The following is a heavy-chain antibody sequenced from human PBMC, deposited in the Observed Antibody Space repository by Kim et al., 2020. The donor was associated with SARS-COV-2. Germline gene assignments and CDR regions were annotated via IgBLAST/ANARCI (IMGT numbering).Heavy chain of an antibody. Sequence: GGSLRLSCAASGFSLSPYGINWVRQAPGKGLVWVSRISGDARSKHYADSVKGRITNSRDNAENTLYLQINNLRADDTAVYYCARGMFRGGFDVWGQGTTVTVS. CDR1: GFSLSPYG. CDR2: ISGDARSK. J-gene: IGHJ6*02. CDR3: ARGMFRGGFDV. D-gene: IGHD3-10*02. V-gene: IGHV3-74*01.